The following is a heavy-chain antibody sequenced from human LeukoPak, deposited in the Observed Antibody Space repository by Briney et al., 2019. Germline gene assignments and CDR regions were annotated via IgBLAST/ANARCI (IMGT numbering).Heavy chain of an antibody. D-gene: IGHD6-25*01. V-gene: IGHV3-13*01. J-gene: IGHJ6*03. CDR1: GSTFSRFD. CDR3: ARDMRGYPNYYMDV. CDR2: IGTAGDT. Sequence: GGSLRLSCAASGSTFSRFDMHWVRQATGKGLEWVSAIGTAGDTYYPGSVKGRFTISRDNVKNSLYLQMNSLTAGDTAVYYCARDMRGYPNYYMDVWGKGTTVTIS.